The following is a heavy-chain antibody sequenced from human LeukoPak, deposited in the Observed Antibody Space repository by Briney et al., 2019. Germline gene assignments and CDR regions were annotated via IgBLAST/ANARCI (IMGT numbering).Heavy chain of an antibody. CDR2: INPSGGST. J-gene: IGHJ4*02. Sequence: GAPVKVSCKASGYTFTSYGISWVRQAPGQGLEWMGIINPSGGSTSYAQKFQGRVTMTRDTSTSTVYMELSRLRSEDTAVYYCARGGYGDRIDYWGQGTLVSVSS. D-gene: IGHD4-17*01. CDR1: GYTFTSYG. CDR3: ARGGYGDRIDY. V-gene: IGHV1-46*01.